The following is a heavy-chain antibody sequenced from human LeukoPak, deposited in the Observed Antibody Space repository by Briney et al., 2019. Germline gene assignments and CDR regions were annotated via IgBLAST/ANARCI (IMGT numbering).Heavy chain of an antibody. D-gene: IGHD1-26*01. CDR2: INHSGST. CDR1: GGSFSGYY. CDR3: ATLSGKVGAYNWFDP. V-gene: IGHV4-34*01. Sequence: SETLSLTCTVYGGSFSGYYWSWIRQPPGKGLEWIGEINHSGSTNYNPSLKGRVTISVDTSKNQFSLKLSSVTAADTAVYYCATLSGKVGAYNWFDPWGQGTLVTVSS. J-gene: IGHJ5*02.